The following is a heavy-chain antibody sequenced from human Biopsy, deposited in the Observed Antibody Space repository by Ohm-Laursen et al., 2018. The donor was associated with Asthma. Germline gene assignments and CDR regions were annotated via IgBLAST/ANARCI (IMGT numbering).Heavy chain of an antibody. CDR1: GDSFTYPGYY. CDR3: ARHDHRWDTYADF. D-gene: IGHD2-2*01. V-gene: IGHV4-39*01. Sequence: GTLSLTCSVSGDSFTYPGYYWGWIRQPPGKGLEWIGSMYYGETTYYSPSLKSRFTISLETSKNQFPLILRSVTAADTAVYYCARHDHRWDTYADFWGQGTLVTVSS. CDR2: MYYGETT. J-gene: IGHJ4*02.